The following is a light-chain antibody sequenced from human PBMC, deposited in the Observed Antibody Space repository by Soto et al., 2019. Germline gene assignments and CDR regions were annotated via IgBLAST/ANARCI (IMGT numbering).Light chain of an antibody. CDR3: QHRSNWPLT. CDR1: QSLSINY. J-gene: IGKJ4*01. CDR2: AAS. Sequence: EIVLTQSPGTLSLSPGEGATLSCRASQSLSINYLAWYQQKPGQAPRLLIYAASSRAAGLPDRFSGSGSGTDFTLTISRVEPEDFAVYYCQHRSNWPLTFGGGTKVEIK. V-gene: IGKV3D-20*02.